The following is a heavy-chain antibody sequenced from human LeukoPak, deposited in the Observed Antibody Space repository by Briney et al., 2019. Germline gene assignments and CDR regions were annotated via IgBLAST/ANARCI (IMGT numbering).Heavy chain of an antibody. CDR2: INGGGTTT. CDR3: TRGVFSDV. CDR1: GFIFSDYY. V-gene: IGHV3-11*01. J-gene: IGHJ6*04. Sequence: GGSLRLSCAASGFIFSDYYMNWIRQAPGKGLEWVSHINGGGTTTYYADSVRGRFTLSRDNAKNTLYLQMNNLRAEDTAVYYCTRGVFSDVWGTGTTVTVSS.